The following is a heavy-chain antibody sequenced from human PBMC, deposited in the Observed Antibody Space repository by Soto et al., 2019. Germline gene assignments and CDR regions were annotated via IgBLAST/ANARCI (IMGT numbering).Heavy chain of an antibody. CDR2: IIPIFGTA. CDR1: GGTFSSYA. D-gene: IGHD5-12*01. J-gene: IGHJ5*02. Sequence: SVKFSGKASGGTFSSYAIIWLRQAPGQGLEWMGGIIPIFGTANYAQKFQGRVTITADESTSTAYMELSSLRSEDTAVYYCARPGRDGYNWDWFDPWGQGTLVTVSS. V-gene: IGHV1-69*13. CDR3: ARPGRDGYNWDWFDP.